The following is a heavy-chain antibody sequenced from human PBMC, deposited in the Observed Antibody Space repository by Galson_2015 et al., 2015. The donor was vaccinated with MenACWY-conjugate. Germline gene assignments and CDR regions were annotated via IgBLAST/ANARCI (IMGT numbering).Heavy chain of an antibody. J-gene: IGHJ6*02. CDR2: ISGSGGST. V-gene: IGHV3-23*01. Sequence: SLRLSCAASGFTFSSYAMSWVRQAPGKGLEWVSAISGSGGSTYYADSVKGRFTSSRDNSKNTLYLQMNSLRAEDTAVYYCAREMSPAYYYGSGSYYHYYYGMDVWGQGTTVTVSS. CDR1: GFTFSSYA. D-gene: IGHD3-10*01. CDR3: AREMSPAYYYGSGSYYHYYYGMDV.